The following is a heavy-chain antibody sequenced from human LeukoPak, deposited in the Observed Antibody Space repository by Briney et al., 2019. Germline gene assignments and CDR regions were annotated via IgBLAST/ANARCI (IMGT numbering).Heavy chain of an antibody. V-gene: IGHV4-59*01. CDR2: IYYSGST. CDR3: ARERYSGWGFDP. J-gene: IGHJ5*02. D-gene: IGHD1-26*01. CDR1: GGSISSYY. Sequence: SETLSLTCTVSGGSISSYYWSWIRQPPGKGLGWIGYIYYSGSTNYNPSLKSRVTISVDTSKNQFSLKLSSVTAADTAVYYCARERYSGWGFDPWGQGTLVTVSS.